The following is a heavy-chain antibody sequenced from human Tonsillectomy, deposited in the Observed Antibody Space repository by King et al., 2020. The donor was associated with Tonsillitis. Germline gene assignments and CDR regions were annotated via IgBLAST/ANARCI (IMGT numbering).Heavy chain of an antibody. CDR1: GFTFSNYA. V-gene: IGHV3-30*04. J-gene: IGHJ4*02. D-gene: IGHD3-22*01. CDR3: ARGGDYYDRCGYYPNPFDF. Sequence: VQLVESGGGVVQPGRSLRLSCAASGFTFSNYAMHWVRQAPGKGLEWVAIISYDGSNKYYVDSVKGQFTISRDNPKNTLYLQMNSLRAEDTAVYYCARGGDYYDRCGYYPNPFDFWAQGTLVTVSS. CDR2: ISYDGSNK.